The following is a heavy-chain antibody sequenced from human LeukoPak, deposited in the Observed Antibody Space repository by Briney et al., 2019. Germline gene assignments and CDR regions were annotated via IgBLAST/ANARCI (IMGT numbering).Heavy chain of an antibody. V-gene: IGHV4-59*01. CDR3: ARDRGYGSGSYSNWFDP. Sequence: SETLSLTCTASGGSISSYYWSWIRQPPGKGLEWIGYIYYSGSTNYNPSLKSRVTISVDTSKNQFSLKLSSVTAADTAVYYCARDRGYGSGSYSNWFDPWGQGTLVTVSS. CDR1: GGSISSYY. D-gene: IGHD3-10*01. J-gene: IGHJ5*02. CDR2: IYYSGST.